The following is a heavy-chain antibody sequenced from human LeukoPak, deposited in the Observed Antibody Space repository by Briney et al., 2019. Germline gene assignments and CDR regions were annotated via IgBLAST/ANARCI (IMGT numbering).Heavy chain of an antibody. J-gene: IGHJ4*02. Sequence: GGSLRLSCAASGFTFSDYGMHWVRQAPGKGLEWVSDINGSGGSTYYADSVKGRFTISRDNSKNTLYLQMNSLRAEDTAVYYCAKRIQSAMATGYWGQGTLVTVSS. CDR3: AKRIQSAMATGY. V-gene: IGHV3-23*01. D-gene: IGHD5-18*01. CDR1: GFTFSDYG. CDR2: INGSGGST.